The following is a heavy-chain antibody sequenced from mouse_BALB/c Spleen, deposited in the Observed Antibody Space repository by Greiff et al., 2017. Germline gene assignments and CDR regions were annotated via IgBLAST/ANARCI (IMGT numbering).Heavy chain of an antibody. CDR1: GFNITDYY. CDR2: IDPENGNT. J-gene: IGHJ3*01. V-gene: IGHV14-1*02. CDR3: ARPMGGFAY. Sequence: VQLQQSGAELVRPGALVKLSCKASGFNITDYYMHWVKQRPEQGLEWIGWIDPENGNTIYDPKFQGKASITADTSSNTAYLQLSSLTSEDTAVYYCARPMGGFAYWGQGTLVTVSA. D-gene: IGHD6-5*01.